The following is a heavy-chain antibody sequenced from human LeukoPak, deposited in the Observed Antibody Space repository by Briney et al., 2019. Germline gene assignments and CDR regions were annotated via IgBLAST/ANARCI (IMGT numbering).Heavy chain of an antibody. D-gene: IGHD6-19*01. CDR2: ISSSSSYI. V-gene: IGHV3-21*01. CDR3: ARDWMAVAVAGTGIDY. CDR1: GFTFSSYA. J-gene: IGHJ4*02. Sequence: PGGSLRLSCAASGFTFSSYAMNWVRQAPGKGLEWVSFISSSSSYIYYADSVKGRFTISRDNAKNSLYLQMNSLRAEDTAVYYCARDWMAVAVAGTGIDYWGQGTLVTVSS.